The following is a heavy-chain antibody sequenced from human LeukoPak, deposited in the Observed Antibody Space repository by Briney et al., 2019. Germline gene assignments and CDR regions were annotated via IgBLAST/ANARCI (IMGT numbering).Heavy chain of an antibody. D-gene: IGHD3-10*01. V-gene: IGHV4-39*01. CDR1: GGSISNKTYS. CDR3: ARRAITVAPYYFDY. Sequence: SETLSLTCNVSGGSISNKTYSWGWIRQPPGKGLEWIGLYYSGTTYYNPSLKSRVTMYADTSKSQLSLKLTSVTAADTAVYFCARRAITVAPYYFDYWGQGTLVTVSS. CDR2: YYSGTT. J-gene: IGHJ4*02.